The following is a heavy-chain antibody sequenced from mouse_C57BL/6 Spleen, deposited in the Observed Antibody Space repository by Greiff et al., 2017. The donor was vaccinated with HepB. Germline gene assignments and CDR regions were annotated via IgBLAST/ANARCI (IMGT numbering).Heavy chain of an antibody. CDR3: TRCPYYYAMDY. Sequence: QVQLKQSGAELVRPGASVTLSCKASGYTFTDYEMHWVKQTPVHGLEWIGAIDPETGGTAYNQKFKGKAILTADKSSSTAYMELRSLTSEDSAVYYCTRCPYYYAMDYWGQGTSVTVSS. J-gene: IGHJ4*01. CDR1: GYTFTDYE. V-gene: IGHV1-15*01. CDR2: IDPETGGT.